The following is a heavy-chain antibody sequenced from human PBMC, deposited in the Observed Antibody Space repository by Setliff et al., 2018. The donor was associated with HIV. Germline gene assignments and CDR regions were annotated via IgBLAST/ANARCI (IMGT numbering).Heavy chain of an antibody. J-gene: IGHJ6*02. D-gene: IGHD6-13*01. CDR2: INGDNGDT. Sequence: GASVKVSCKTSGYTFNGYGMHWVRQAPGERFEWMGWINGDNGDTKDSEKLQGRVTITRDTSASIVYMEVSSLRSEDTAIYYCARGGPLGSWLNFYYYGMDVWGQGTTVTVSS. V-gene: IGHV1-3*01. CDR1: GYTFNGYG. CDR3: ARGGPLGSWLNFYYYGMDV.